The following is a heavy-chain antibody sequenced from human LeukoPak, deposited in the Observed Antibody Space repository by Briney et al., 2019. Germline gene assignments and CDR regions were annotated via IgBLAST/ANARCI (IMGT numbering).Heavy chain of an antibody. CDR1: GFTFSSYW. J-gene: IGHJ6*04. Sequence: PGRSLRLSCAASGFTFSSYWMHWVRQVPGKGLVWLSRINSDGSRTTYADSVKGRFTISRDNAKNTLYLQMNSLRAEDTAVYYCARERVDDYYCYGMDVWGKGTTVTVSS. CDR3: ARERVDDYYCYGMDV. CDR2: INSDGSRT. V-gene: IGHV3-74*01.